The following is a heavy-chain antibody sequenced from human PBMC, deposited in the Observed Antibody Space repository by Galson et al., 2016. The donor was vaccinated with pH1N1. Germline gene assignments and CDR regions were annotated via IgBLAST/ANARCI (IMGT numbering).Heavy chain of an antibody. D-gene: IGHD3-22*01. Sequence: SVKVSCKASGGTFSSYAFSWVRQAPGQGLEWMGRIIGMFGTANYAQKFQGRVTITADESTSTAYMELSSLRSEDTAVYYCARAPGYYDSSVYYPAWGQGTLVTVSS. CDR2: IIGMFGTA. CDR1: GGTFSSYA. CDR3: ARAPGYYDSSVYYPA. V-gene: IGHV1-69*13. J-gene: IGHJ4*02.